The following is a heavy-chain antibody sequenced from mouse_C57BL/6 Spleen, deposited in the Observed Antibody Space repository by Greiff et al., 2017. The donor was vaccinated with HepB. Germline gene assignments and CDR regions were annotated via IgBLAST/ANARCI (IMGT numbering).Heavy chain of an antibody. CDR1: GYAFSSSW. Sequence: VMLVESGPELVKPGASVKISCKASGYAFSSSWMNWVKQRPGKGLEWIGRIYPGDGDTNYNGKFKGKATLTADKSSSTAYMQLSSLTSEDSAVYFWARLLWLRYYAMDYWGQGTSVTVSS. V-gene: IGHV1-82*01. J-gene: IGHJ4*01. CDR2: IYPGDGDT. D-gene: IGHD2-2*01. CDR3: ARLLWLRYYAMDY.